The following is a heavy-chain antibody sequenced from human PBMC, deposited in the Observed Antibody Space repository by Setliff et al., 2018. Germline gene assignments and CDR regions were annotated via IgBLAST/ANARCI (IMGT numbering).Heavy chain of an antibody. CDR3: AKFVGYTYDYHNDY. Sequence: GGSLRLSCAASGFTFSDYYMSWIRQAPGKGLEWVSYITNSGGTIYYADSVKGRFTISRDNAKNSLFLQMNSLRAEDTALYYCAKFVGYTYDYHNDYWGQGTLVTVSS. V-gene: IGHV3-11*04. J-gene: IGHJ4*02. CDR1: GFTFSDYY. D-gene: IGHD5-18*01. CDR2: ITNSGGTI.